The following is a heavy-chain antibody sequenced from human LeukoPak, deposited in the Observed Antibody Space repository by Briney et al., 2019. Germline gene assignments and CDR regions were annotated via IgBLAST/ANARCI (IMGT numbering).Heavy chain of an antibody. V-gene: IGHV1-8*01. D-gene: IGHD3-22*01. CDR3: AGGSKVVQAAKKYYYDSRIYAY. CDR2: MNPNSGNT. Sequence: ASVKVSCKASGYTFTSYDINWVRQATGQGLEWMGWMNPNSGNTGYAQKFQGRVTMTRNTSISTAYMELSSLRSEDTAVYYCAGGSKVVQAAKKYYYDSRIYAYWGQGTLVTVSS. J-gene: IGHJ4*02. CDR1: GYTFTSYD.